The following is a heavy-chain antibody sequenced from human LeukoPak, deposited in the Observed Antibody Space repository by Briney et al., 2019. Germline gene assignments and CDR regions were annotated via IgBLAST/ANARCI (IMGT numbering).Heavy chain of an antibody. D-gene: IGHD2-21*02. CDR2: INHSGST. CDR3: ARVWAGGDFPFDY. CDR1: GGSFSGYY. V-gene: IGHV4-34*01. J-gene: IGHJ4*02. Sequence: SETLSLTCAVYGGSFSGYYWSWIRQPPGKGLEWIGEINHSGSTNYNPSLKSRVTISVDKSKNQFSLKLSSVTAADTAVYYCARVWAGGDFPFDYWGQGTLVTVSS.